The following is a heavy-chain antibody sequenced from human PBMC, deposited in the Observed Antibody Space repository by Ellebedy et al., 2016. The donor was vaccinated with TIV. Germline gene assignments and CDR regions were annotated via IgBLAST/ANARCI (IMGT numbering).Heavy chain of an antibody. CDR1: GFSFSSHG. CDR3: VRSFGRVFDP. Sequence: GGSLRLXCAASGFSFSSHGMHWVRQAPGKGLHWLAVITYDGIDKGYADSVKGRFTISRDNAKNTVFLQMKSLTAEDTAVYYCVRSFGRVFDPWGQGTLVTVSS. V-gene: IGHV3-30*03. CDR2: ITYDGIDK. J-gene: IGHJ5*02. D-gene: IGHD3-10*01.